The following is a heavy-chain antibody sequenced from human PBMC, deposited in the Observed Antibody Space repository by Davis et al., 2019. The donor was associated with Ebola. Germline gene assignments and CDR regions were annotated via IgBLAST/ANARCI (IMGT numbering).Heavy chain of an antibody. D-gene: IGHD6-6*01. J-gene: IGHJ3*02. Sequence: GESLKISCAASGFTVSSNYMSWVRQAPGKGLEWVSVIYSGGSTYYADSVKGRFTISRDNSKNTLYLQMNSLRAEDTAVYYCARDRRTGAFDIWGQGTMVTVSS. CDR2: IYSGGST. V-gene: IGHV3-53*01. CDR3: ARDRRTGAFDI. CDR1: GFTVSSNY.